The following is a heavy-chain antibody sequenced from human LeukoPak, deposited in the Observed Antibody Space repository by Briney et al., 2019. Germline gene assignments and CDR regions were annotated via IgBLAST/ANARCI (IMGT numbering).Heavy chain of an antibody. Sequence: SETLSLTCTVSGYSISSGYYWGWIRQPPGKGLEWIGSIYHSGSTYYNPSLKSRVTMSVDTSKNQFSLKLSSVTAADTAVYYCARAVGSGSFQTYYYYMDVWGKGTTVTISS. CDR2: IYHSGST. J-gene: IGHJ6*03. V-gene: IGHV4-38-2*02. CDR3: ARAVGSGSFQTYYYYMDV. CDR1: GYSISSGYY. D-gene: IGHD3-10*01.